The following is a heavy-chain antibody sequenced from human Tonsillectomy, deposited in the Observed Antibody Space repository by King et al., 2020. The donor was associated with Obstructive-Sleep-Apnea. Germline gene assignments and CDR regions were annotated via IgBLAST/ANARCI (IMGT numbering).Heavy chain of an antibody. CDR2: IYPGVSDT. CDR1: GYSFTSYW. J-gene: IGHJ4*02. D-gene: IGHD3-10*01. Sequence: VQLVESGAEVKKPGESLKISCKGSGYSFTSYWIGWVRQMPGKGLEWMGIIYPGVSDTRYSPSFQGQVTISADKSISTAYLQWSSLKASDTAMYYCARSPYYYGSGSYYNAFDYWGQGTLVTVSS. CDR3: ARSPYYYGSGSYYNAFDY. V-gene: IGHV5-51*01.